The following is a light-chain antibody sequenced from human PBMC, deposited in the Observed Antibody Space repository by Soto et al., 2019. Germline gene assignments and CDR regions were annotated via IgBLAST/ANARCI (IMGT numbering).Light chain of an antibody. CDR3: QQRET. J-gene: IGKJ5*01. V-gene: IGKV3-11*01. CDR2: DAS. CDR1: QSVTSN. Sequence: EIVLTQSPATLSLSPGERATLSCRASQSVTSNLAWYQQKQGQAPRLLIYDASSRATGIPAKFSGSGSGTDFTLTVIWLEPELFAIYFCQQRETFGQGTRLEMK.